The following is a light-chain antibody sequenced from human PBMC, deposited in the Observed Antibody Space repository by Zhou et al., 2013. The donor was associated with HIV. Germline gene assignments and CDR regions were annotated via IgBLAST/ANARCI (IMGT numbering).Light chain of an antibody. V-gene: IGKV1-5*03. Sequence: GDRVTIACRASQSIHNWLAWYQQRPGQAPQLLIYKASNLQSGVPLRFSGSGSGTEFTLTIDSLQPDDSATYYCQQYNTSPITFGQGTRLQIK. CDR3: QQYNTSPIT. CDR2: KAS. CDR1: QSIHNW. J-gene: IGKJ5*01.